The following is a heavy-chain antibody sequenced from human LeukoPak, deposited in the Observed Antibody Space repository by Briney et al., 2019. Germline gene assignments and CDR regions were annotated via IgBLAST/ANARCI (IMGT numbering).Heavy chain of an antibody. D-gene: IGHD3-16*01. CDR1: GGSFSGYY. V-gene: IGHV4-34*01. Sequence: SETLSLTCAVYGGSFSGYYWSWIRQPPGKGLEWIGEINHSGSTNYNPSLKSRVTISVDTSKNQFSLKPSSVTAADTAVYYCARGYLWGSPGAYYFDYWGQGTLVTVSS. J-gene: IGHJ4*02. CDR3: ARGYLWGSPGAYYFDY. CDR2: INHSGST.